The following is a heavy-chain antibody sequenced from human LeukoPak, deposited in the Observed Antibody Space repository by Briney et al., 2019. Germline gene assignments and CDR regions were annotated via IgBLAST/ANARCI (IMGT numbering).Heavy chain of an antibody. D-gene: IGHD6-19*01. V-gene: IGHV3-30*03. Sequence: GGSLRLSCAASGFTFSSYGIHWVRQAPGKGLEWVAAVSYDGSNKFYADSVKGRFTISRDNAKNSLYLEMSNLRAEDTAVYYCARDSSGNDYWGQGTLVTVSS. CDR3: ARDSSGNDY. CDR2: VSYDGSNK. CDR1: GFTFSSYG. J-gene: IGHJ4*02.